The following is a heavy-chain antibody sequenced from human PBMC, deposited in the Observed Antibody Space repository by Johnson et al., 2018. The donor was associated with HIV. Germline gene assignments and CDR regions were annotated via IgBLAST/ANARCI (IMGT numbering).Heavy chain of an antibody. V-gene: IGHV3-66*01. CDR1: GFTVSSNY. CDR2: IYSGGST. Sequence: LVESGGGVVRRGGSLRLSCVASGFTVSSNYMSWVRQTPGKGLELVSVIYSGGSTYYADSVKGRFTISRDNSKNTLYLQMNSLRAEDTAVYYCARSQIDAFDIWGQGTMVTVSS. CDR3: ARSQIDAFDI. J-gene: IGHJ3*02.